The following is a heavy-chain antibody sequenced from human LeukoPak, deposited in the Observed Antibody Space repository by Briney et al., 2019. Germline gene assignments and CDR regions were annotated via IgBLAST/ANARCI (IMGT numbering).Heavy chain of an antibody. CDR1: GFTFSSYS. Sequence: PGGSLRLSCAASGFTFSSYSMNWVRQAPGKGLEWVSSITSSSRYIYYADSVKGRFTISGDNAKNSLYLQMNYLRAEDTAVYYCERDPSYRGFDAFDIWGQGTMVTVSS. D-gene: IGHD1-26*01. CDR2: ITSSSRYI. V-gene: IGHV3-21*01. J-gene: IGHJ3*02. CDR3: ERDPSYRGFDAFDI.